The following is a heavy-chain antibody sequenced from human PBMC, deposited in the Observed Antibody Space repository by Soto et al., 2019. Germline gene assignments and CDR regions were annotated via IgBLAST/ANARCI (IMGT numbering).Heavy chain of an antibody. CDR2: IFHDGNT. Sequence: SETLSLTCAVSGASIGSGGWWSWVRQPPGKGLEWIAEIFHDGNTNYSPSLKSRVTMSVDKSQNQFSLNVYSVTAADTAVYYCARHEGWTGPDQWGQGTLVTVSS. D-gene: IGHD2-8*02. J-gene: IGHJ5*02. CDR3: ARHEGWTGPDQ. V-gene: IGHV4-4*02. CDR1: GASIGSGGW.